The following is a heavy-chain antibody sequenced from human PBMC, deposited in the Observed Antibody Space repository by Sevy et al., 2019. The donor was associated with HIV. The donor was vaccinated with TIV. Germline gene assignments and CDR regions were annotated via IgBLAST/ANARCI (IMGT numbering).Heavy chain of an antibody. J-gene: IGHJ1*01. CDR1: GGSISSGGYY. CDR2: IYYSGST. CDR3: ARDSDRGNYAFQH. Sequence: SETLSLTCTVSGGSISSGGYYWTWIRQLPGKGLEWIGYIYYSGSTYYHPSLKSRLTISVDTSKNQFSLKLSSVTAADTAIYYCARDSDRGNYAFQHWGQGTLVTVSS. D-gene: IGHD1-7*01. V-gene: IGHV4-31*03.